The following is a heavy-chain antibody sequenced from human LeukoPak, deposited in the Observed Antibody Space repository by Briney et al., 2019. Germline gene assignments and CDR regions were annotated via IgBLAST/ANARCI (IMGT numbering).Heavy chain of an antibody. J-gene: IGHJ5*02. Sequence: PGGSLRLSCAASGFTFSSYWMSWVRQAPGKGLVWVSRINSDGRSTSYADSVKGRFTIARDNAKNTLHLQMNSLRAEDTAVYYCAAKKNWFDPWGQGTLVTVSS. CDR1: GFTFSSYW. CDR2: INSDGRST. D-gene: IGHD4/OR15-4a*01. V-gene: IGHV3-74*01. CDR3: AAKKNWFDP.